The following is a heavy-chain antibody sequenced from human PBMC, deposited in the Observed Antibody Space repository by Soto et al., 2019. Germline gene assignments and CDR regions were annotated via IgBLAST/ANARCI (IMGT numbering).Heavy chain of an antibody. CDR1: GFTFTNYA. D-gene: IGHD2-2*01. CDR3: AKGVDGPHCTRTSCLFYFDY. J-gene: IGHJ4*02. Sequence: EVQLLESGGVLVQPGGSLRLSCAASGFTFTNYAMNWVRLAPGKGLEWVSTISDSGSPYYADSVKGRFTISRDNSKNTLYLHMSSLRAEDTAVYFCAKGVDGPHCTRTSCLFYFDYWGQGTLVTVSS. V-gene: IGHV3-23*01. CDR2: ISDSGSP.